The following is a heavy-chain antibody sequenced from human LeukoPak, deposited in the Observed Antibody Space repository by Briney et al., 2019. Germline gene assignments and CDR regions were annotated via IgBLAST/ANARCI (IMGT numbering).Heavy chain of an antibody. Sequence: GASVKVSCKASGYTFTSYDINWVRQATGQGLEWMGWMNPNSGNTGYAQKFQGRVTITRNTSISTAYMELSSLRSEDTAVYYCARGRRSGGVYFWSGYYEYYFDYWGQGTLVTVSS. CDR3: ARGRRSGGVYFWSGYYEYYFDY. V-gene: IGHV1-8*03. D-gene: IGHD3-3*01. J-gene: IGHJ4*02. CDR2: MNPNSGNT. CDR1: GYTFTSYD.